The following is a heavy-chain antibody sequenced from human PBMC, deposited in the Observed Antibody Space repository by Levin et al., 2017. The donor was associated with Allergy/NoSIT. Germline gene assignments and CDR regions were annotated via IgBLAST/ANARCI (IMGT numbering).Heavy chain of an antibody. V-gene: IGHV3-48*04. CDR3: ARARSTIGPGSGPYYFDY. J-gene: IGHJ4*02. CDR2: ISSSSSTI. D-gene: IGHD2-15*01. CDR1: GFTFSSYN. Sequence: GGSLRLSCAASGFTFSSYNMNWVRQAPGKGLEWVSYISSSSSTIYYADSVRGRFTISRDNAKNSLYLQMNSLRAEDTAVYYCARARSTIGPGSGPYYFDYWGQGTLVTVPS.